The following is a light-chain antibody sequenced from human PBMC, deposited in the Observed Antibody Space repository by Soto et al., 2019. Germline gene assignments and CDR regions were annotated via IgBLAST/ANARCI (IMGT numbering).Light chain of an antibody. CDR1: KLGNKN. J-gene: IGLJ2*01. V-gene: IGLV3-1*01. CDR2: QDS. CDR3: QVWDTSSVI. Sequence: SSELTQPPSVSVSPGQTASITCSGNKLGNKNVCWYQQKAGQSPVLLIYQDSQRPSGIPERFSGSNSGNKATLTISGTQAMDDADYYCQVWDTSSVIFGGGTKVTVL.